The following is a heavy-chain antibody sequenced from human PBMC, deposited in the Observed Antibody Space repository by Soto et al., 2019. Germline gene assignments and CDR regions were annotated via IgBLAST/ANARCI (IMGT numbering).Heavy chain of an antibody. V-gene: IGHV1-46*01. D-gene: IGHD3-16*01. CDR1: GYTSSKYC. CDR2: FTPRGDDI. CDR3: ATLKRGPYYFDY. J-gene: IGHJ4*02. Sequence: VKVSCKASGYTSSKYCMYWVRQAPGQGLEWMGRFTPRGDDITYAQNFQGRLTMTRDKSISTAYLQWSSLKASDTAMYYCATLKRGPYYFDYWGQGTRVTVSS.